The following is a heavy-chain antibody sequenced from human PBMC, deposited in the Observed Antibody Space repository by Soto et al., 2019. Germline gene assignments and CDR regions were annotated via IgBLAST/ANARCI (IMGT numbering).Heavy chain of an antibody. D-gene: IGHD1-7*01. Sequence: SETLSLTCTVSGGSISSYYWSWIRQPPGKGLEWIGYIYYSGSTNYNPSLKSRVTISVDTSKNQFSLKLSSVTAADTAVYYCARAVTKLGLETPGSWFDPCGQGTLVTVSS. V-gene: IGHV4-59*01. CDR1: GGSISSYY. CDR3: ARAVTKLGLETPGSWFDP. J-gene: IGHJ5*02. CDR2: IYYSGST.